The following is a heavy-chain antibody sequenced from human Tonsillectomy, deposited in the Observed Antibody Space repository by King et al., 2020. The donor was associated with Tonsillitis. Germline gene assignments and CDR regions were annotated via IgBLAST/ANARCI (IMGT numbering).Heavy chain of an antibody. D-gene: IGHD3-10*01. Sequence: VQLVESGGGVVQPGRSLRLSCAASGLTFRNYVIHWVRQAPGKGLEWVALIWYDGSKKYYADSVKGRFTISRDYNTSYLQMNSLRVEDTALYYCARDSGRHPSVALDIWGQGTLVTVPS. CDR2: IWYDGSKK. V-gene: IGHV3-33*08. J-gene: IGHJ3*02. CDR3: ARDSGRHPSVALDI. CDR1: GLTFRNYV.